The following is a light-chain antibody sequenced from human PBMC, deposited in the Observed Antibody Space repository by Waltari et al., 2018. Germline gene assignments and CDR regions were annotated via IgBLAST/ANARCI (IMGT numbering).Light chain of an antibody. CDR2: DVN. Sequence: QSALTQPASVSGSPGQSLTISCPGTSSDIGAYNFVSWYQKHPGKAPKVMIYDVNNRPSGVSSRFSGSKSGNTASLTISGLQAEDEADYYCSSYTTGSTRYVFGSGTKVTVL. CDR3: SSYTTGSTRYV. V-gene: IGLV2-14*03. J-gene: IGLJ1*01. CDR1: SSDIGAYNF.